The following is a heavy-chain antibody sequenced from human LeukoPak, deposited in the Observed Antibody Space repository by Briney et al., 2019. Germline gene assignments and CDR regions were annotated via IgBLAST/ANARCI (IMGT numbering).Heavy chain of an antibody. J-gene: IGHJ4*02. D-gene: IGHD7-27*01. CDR2: INHSGST. CDR1: GGSFSGYY. Sequence: SETLSLTCAVYGGSFSGYYWSWIRQPPGKGLEWIGEINHSGSTNYNPSLKSRVTIQADTSKNQFSLKLISVTAADTAVYYCASRKLGNDYWGQGTLVTVSS. V-gene: IGHV4-34*01. CDR3: ASRKLGNDY.